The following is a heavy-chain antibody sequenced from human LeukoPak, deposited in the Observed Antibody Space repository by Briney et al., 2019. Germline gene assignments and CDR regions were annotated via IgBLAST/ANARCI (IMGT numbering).Heavy chain of an antibody. J-gene: IGHJ5*02. CDR3: ARDSSSSWLYNWFDP. CDR1: GYSFTSHY. CDR2: IIPNFGTA. V-gene: IGHV1-69*13. Sequence: SVKVSCKASGYSFTSHYMHWVRQAPGQGLEWMGGIIPNFGTANYAQKFQGRVTITADESTSTAYMELSSLRSEDTAVYYCARDSSSSWLYNWFDPWGQGTLVTVSS. D-gene: IGHD6-13*01.